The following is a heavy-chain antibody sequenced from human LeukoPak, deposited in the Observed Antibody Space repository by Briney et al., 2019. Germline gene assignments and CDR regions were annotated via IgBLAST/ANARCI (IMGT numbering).Heavy chain of an antibody. D-gene: IGHD4-17*01. J-gene: IGHJ3*02. CDR2: IYNSGST. CDR1: GDSISTYF. CDR3: AREDYGDYGFPLAFDI. V-gene: IGHV4-59*01. Sequence: SETLSLTCTVSGDSISTYFWSWIRQSPGKGLRWIGYIYNSGSTNYNPSLKSRVTISVDTSKNQFSLKLSSVTAADTAVYYCAREDYGDYGFPLAFDIWGQGTMVTVSS.